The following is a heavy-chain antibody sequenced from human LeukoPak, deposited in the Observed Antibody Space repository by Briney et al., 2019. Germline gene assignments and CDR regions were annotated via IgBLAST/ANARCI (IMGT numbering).Heavy chain of an antibody. CDR2: ISSSSSYM. Sequence: GGSLRLSCGVSGFNFNTYNMNWVRQAPGKGLEWVSTISSSSSYMYYADSVRGRFTISRDNAKTSLYLQMNSLRAEDTAVYYCARDLSGVTGYTYGRGIDYWGQGTLVTVSS. J-gene: IGHJ4*02. D-gene: IGHD5-18*01. V-gene: IGHV3-21*01. CDR1: GFNFNTYN. CDR3: ARDLSGVTGYTYGRGIDY.